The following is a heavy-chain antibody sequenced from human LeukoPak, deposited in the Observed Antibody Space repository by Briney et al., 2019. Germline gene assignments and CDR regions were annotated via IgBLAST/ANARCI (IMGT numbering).Heavy chain of an antibody. V-gene: IGHV1-18*01. J-gene: IGHJ4*02. CDR3: ARAHGVYDSSGYLNY. CDR2: ISAYNGNT. D-gene: IGHD3-22*01. Sequence: ASVKVSCKASGYTFTSYGISWVRQAPGQGLEWMGWISAYNGNTNYAQKLQGRVTMTTDTSTSTAYMELRSLGSDDTAVYYCARAHGVYDSSGYLNYWGQGTLVTVSS. CDR1: GYTFTSYG.